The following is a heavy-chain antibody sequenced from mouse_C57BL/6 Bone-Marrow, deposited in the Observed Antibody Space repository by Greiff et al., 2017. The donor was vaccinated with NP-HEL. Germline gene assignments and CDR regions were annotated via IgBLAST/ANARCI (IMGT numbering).Heavy chain of an antibody. CDR1: GFTFSDAW. CDR3: TAYYSNYVGFAY. D-gene: IGHD2-5*01. Sequence: DVHLVESGGGLVQPGGSMKLSCAASGFTFSDAWMDWVRQSPEKGLEWVAEIRNKANNHATYYAESVKGRFTISRDDSKSSVYLQMNSLRAEDTGIYYCTAYYSNYVGFAYWGQGTLVTVSA. J-gene: IGHJ3*01. CDR2: IRNKANNHAT. V-gene: IGHV6-6*01.